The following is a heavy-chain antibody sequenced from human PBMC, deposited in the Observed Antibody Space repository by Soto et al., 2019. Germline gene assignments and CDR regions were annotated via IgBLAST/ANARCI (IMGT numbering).Heavy chain of an antibody. J-gene: IGHJ4*02. CDR2: ISNNGGST. Sequence: GGSLRLSCAASGFTFSTYVMHWVRQAPGKGLEYVSGISNNGGSTYYADSVKGRFTVSRDNSKNTLYLQMSSLRGEDTAVYYCAKDLIGARDYWGQGTLVTVSS. CDR3: AKDLIGARDY. D-gene: IGHD6-6*01. V-gene: IGHV3-64D*08. CDR1: GFTFSTYV.